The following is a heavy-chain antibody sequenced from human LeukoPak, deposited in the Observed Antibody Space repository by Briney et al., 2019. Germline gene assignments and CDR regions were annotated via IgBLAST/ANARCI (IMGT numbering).Heavy chain of an antibody. CDR3: ARGLYRRDY. J-gene: IGHJ4*02. V-gene: IGHV4-34*01. D-gene: IGHD3-16*01. CDR2: INHSGTT. Sequence: PSETLSLTCAVYGGSFSGYYWSWIRQPPGKGLEWIGEINHSGTTNYNPPLKSRVTISVDTSKNQFSLILSSVTAADTAVYYWARGLYRRDYWGQGTLVTVSS. CDR1: GGSFSGYY.